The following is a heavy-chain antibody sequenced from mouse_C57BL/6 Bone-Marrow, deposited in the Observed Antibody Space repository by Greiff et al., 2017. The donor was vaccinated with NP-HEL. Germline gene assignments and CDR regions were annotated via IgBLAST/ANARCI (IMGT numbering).Heavy chain of an antibody. J-gene: IGHJ2*01. CDR2: ISSGGDYI. V-gene: IGHV5-9-1*02. Sequence: VQLKKSGEGLVKPGGSLKLSCAASGFTFSSYAMSWVRQTPEKRLEWVAYISSGGDYIYYADTVKGRFTISRDNARNTLYLQMSSLKSEDTAMYYCTRDGVVGGYFDYWGQGTTLTVSS. CDR1: GFTFSSYA. CDR3: TRDGVVGGYFDY. D-gene: IGHD1-1*01.